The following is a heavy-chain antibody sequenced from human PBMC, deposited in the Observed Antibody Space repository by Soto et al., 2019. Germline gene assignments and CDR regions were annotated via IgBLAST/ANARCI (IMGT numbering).Heavy chain of an antibody. J-gene: IGHJ4*02. CDR3: ANGIGLKTAAGQRSSFDF. CDR2: ISYDGSNK. Sequence: GGSLRLSCAASGFTFSSYGMHWVRQAPGKGLEWVAVISYDGSNKYYADSVKGRFTISRDNSKNTLYLQMNSLRAEDTAVYYCANGIGLKTAAGQRSSFDFWGPGILVTVSS. CDR1: GFTFSSYG. V-gene: IGHV3-30*18. D-gene: IGHD6-13*01.